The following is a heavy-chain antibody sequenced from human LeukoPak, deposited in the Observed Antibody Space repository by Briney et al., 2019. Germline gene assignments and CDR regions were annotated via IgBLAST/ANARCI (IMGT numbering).Heavy chain of an antibody. Sequence: PSETLSLTCAVYGGSFSGYYWSWIRQPPGKGLEWSGEINHSGSTNYNPSLKSRVTISVDTSKNQFSLKLSSVTAADTAVYYCASAGYCSGGSCYWFDPWGQGTLVTVSS. CDR2: INHSGST. V-gene: IGHV4-34*01. CDR1: GGSFSGYY. D-gene: IGHD2-15*01. CDR3: ASAGYCSGGSCYWFDP. J-gene: IGHJ5*02.